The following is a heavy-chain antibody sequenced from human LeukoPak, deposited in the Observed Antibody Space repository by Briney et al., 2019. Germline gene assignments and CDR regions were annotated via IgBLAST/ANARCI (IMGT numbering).Heavy chain of an antibody. CDR1: AFILSGHW. V-gene: IGHV3-7*03. CDR2: IKEDGSER. Sequence: GGSLRLSCEGSAFILSGHWMNWVRQTPGKGLEWVASIKEDGSERQYVDSVKGRFSISRDNTKGSLFLQLNSLRAEDTAVYYCARDLGCCTNGVCHTRFDYLGQGTLVAVSS. J-gene: IGHJ4*02. D-gene: IGHD2-8*01. CDR3: ARDLGCCTNGVCHTRFDY.